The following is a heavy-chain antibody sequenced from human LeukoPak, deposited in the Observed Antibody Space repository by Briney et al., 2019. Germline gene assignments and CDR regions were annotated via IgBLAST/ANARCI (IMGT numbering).Heavy chain of an antibody. Sequence: SETLSLTCTVSGGSISSYYWSCIRQPPGQGLEWIAYISDIGSINYNPSLKSRVTISLDTSKNQFSLKPSSVTAADTAVYYCAGHHPRNTVDFWGQGTLVTVSS. CDR3: AGHHPRNTVDF. J-gene: IGHJ4*02. D-gene: IGHD2-8*02. CDR2: ISDIGSI. CDR1: GGSISSYY. V-gene: IGHV4-59*08.